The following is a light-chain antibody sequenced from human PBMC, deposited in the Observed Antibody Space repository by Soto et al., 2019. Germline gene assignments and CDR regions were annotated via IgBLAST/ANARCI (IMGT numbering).Light chain of an antibody. CDR3: HQRSKWPLT. Sequence: EIVFAPSPAPLSVSPGERATLSCRASQSISRSLAWYQQKPGQAPRLLISDASTRATDIPARFSGSGSGTDFTLTISSLDPEDFAVYYCHQRSKWPLTFGGGTKVDI. J-gene: IGKJ4*01. CDR2: DAS. CDR1: QSISRS. V-gene: IGKV3-11*01.